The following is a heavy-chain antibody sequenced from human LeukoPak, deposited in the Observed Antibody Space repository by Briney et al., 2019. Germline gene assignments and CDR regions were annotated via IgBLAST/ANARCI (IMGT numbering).Heavy chain of an antibody. CDR3: ARDRRAIAVPGTNPY. J-gene: IGHJ4*02. D-gene: IGHD6-19*01. Sequence: HPGGSLRLSCAASGFTFSSYAMTWVRQAPGKGLEWVSGISDSGGSTYYADSVKGRCTISRDNSKSMLYLQINSLRAEDTAVYYCARDRRAIAVPGTNPYWGQGTLVTVSS. CDR2: ISDSGGST. V-gene: IGHV3-23*01. CDR1: GFTFSSYA.